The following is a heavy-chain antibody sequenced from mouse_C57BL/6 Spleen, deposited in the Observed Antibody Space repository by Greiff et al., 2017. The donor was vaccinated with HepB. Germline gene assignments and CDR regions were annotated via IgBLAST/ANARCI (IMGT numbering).Heavy chain of an antibody. Sequence: QVQLKQPGAELVKPGASVKLSCKASGYTFTSYWMQWVKQRPGQGLEWIGEIDPSDSYTNYNQKFKGKATLTVDTSSSTAYMQLSSLTSEDSAVYYCARKGINGSRAYYAMDYWGQGTSVTVSS. CDR3: ARKGINGSRAYYAMDY. J-gene: IGHJ4*01. CDR2: IDPSDSYT. D-gene: IGHD1-1*01. CDR1: GYTFTSYW. V-gene: IGHV1-50*01.